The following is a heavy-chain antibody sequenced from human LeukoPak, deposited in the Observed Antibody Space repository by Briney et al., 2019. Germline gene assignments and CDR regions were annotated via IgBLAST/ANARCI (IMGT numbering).Heavy chain of an antibody. V-gene: IGHV1-2*02. CDR2: INPNSGGT. Sequence: ASVTVSCKASGYTFTGYYMHWVRQAPGQGLEWMGWINPNSGGTNYAQKFQGRVTMTRDTSISTAYMELSRLRSDDTAVYYCARDPRGSYGYISDYWGQGTLVTVSS. CDR3: ARDPRGSYGYISDY. J-gene: IGHJ4*02. CDR1: GYTFTGYY. D-gene: IGHD5-18*01.